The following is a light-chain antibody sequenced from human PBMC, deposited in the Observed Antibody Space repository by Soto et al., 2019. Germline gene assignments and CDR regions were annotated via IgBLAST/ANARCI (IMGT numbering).Light chain of an antibody. Sequence: ETVMTQSAATLSVSPGERATLSCRASQSVGSNFVWYQQKPGQAPRLLIYGASTRVTGIPARFSGSGSGTEFTLTISSLQSEDFAVYYCQQYNNWPRTFGQGTKVEIK. CDR2: GAS. V-gene: IGKV3-15*01. J-gene: IGKJ1*01. CDR3: QQYNNWPRT. CDR1: QSVGSN.